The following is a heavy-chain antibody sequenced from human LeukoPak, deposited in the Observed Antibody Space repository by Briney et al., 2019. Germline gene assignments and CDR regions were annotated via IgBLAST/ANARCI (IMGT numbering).Heavy chain of an antibody. D-gene: IGHD3-9*01. J-gene: IGHJ4*02. V-gene: IGHV3-23*01. CDR3: AKSGDILTGYYKGYYFDY. CDR2: ISGSGGST. CDR1: GFTFSSYA. Sequence: GGSLRLSCAASGFTFSSYAMSWVRQAPGKGLEWVSAISGSGGSTYYADSVKGRFTISRDNSKNTLYLQMNSLRAEDTAVYYCAKSGDILTGYYKGYYFDYWGQGTLVTVSS.